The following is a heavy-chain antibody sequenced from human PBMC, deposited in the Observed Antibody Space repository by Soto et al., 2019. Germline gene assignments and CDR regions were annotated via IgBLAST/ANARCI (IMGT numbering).Heavy chain of an antibody. V-gene: IGHV1-18*01. D-gene: IGHD6-19*01. CDR1: GYTFTNYD. CDR3: VRFASSGWYTGGY. J-gene: IGHJ4*01. CDR2: ISPYSGNT. Sequence: QIQLVQSGAEVKKPGASVKVSCKTSGYTFTNYDIGWVRQAPGQGLEWMGWISPYSGNTNYAQKRQDRATMTTDTSTRTAYMDLRSLRSDDTAVYYCVRFASSGWYTGGYWGHGTLVTVSS.